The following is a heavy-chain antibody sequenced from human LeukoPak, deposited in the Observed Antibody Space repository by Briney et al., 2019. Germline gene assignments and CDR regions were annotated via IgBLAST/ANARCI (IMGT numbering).Heavy chain of an antibody. V-gene: IGHV5-51*01. J-gene: IGHJ3*02. Sequence: GESLKISCKGSGYSFTSYWIGWVRQMPGKGLEWMGIIYPGDSDTRYSPSFQGQVTISADKSISTAYLQWSSLKASDTAMYYCASLSPGLTAGRASNDAFDIWGQGTMVTVSS. CDR2: IYPGDSDT. CDR3: ASLSPGLTAGRASNDAFDI. CDR1: GYSFTSYW. D-gene: IGHD2-21*02.